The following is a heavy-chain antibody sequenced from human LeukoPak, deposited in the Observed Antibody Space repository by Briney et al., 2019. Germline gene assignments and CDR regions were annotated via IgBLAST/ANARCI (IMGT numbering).Heavy chain of an antibody. CDR2: INHSGST. D-gene: IGHD3-10*01. CDR3: ATEGSGSYYNNRFDP. CDR1: GGSFSGYY. V-gene: IGHV4-34*01. J-gene: IGHJ5*02. Sequence: SETLSLTCAVYGGSFSGYYWSWIRQPPGKGLEWIGEINHSGSTNYNPSLMSRVTISVDTSKNQFSLKLSSVTAADTAVYYCATEGSGSYYNNRFDPWGQGTLVTVSS.